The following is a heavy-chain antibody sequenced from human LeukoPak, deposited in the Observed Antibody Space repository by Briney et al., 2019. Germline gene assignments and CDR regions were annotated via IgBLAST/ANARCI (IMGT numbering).Heavy chain of an antibody. Sequence: ASVKASFKASGYTFTSYDINWVRQATGQGLEWMGWMNPNSGNTGYAQKFQGRVTMTRDTSISTAYMELSTLRSEDTAVYYCARGPPEHPQGYWGQGTLVTVSS. CDR3: ARGPPEHPQGY. CDR1: GYTFTSYD. D-gene: IGHD1-14*01. CDR2: MNPNSGNT. V-gene: IGHV1-8*01. J-gene: IGHJ4*02.